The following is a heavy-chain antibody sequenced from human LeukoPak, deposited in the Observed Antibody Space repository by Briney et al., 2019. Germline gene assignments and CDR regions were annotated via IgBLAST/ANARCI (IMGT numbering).Heavy chain of an antibody. CDR2: IGGSTSTI. J-gene: IGHJ4*02. Sequence: GGSLRLSCAASGFTFSSYSMNWVRQASGKGLEWVSYIGGSTSTIYYADSVKGRFTISRDNAKNLLYLQMNSLRVEDTAVYYCARDASGYDWGQGTLVTVSS. D-gene: IGHD5-18*01. V-gene: IGHV3-48*01. CDR1: GFTFSSYS. CDR3: ARDASGYD.